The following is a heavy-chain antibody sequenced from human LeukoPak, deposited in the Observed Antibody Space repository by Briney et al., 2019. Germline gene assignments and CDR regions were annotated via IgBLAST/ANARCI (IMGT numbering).Heavy chain of an antibody. J-gene: IGHJ6*02. CDR2: ISPSSTRI. CDR1: GFTFSSYD. CDR3: AKRGANYYYYGMDV. V-gene: IGHV3-48*04. D-gene: IGHD3-16*01. Sequence: GGSLRLSCAASGFTFSSYDMNWVRQAPGKGLEWVSYISPSSTRIDYAASVRGRFTISRDNAKRSLYLQMSSLRAEDTAVYYCAKRGANYYYYGMDVWGQGTTVTVSS.